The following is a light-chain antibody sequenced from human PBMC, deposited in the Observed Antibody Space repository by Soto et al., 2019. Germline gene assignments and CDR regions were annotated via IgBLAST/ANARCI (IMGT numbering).Light chain of an antibody. CDR3: QQHDIWPPYT. CDR1: QNIRSS. CDR2: DAS. J-gene: IGKJ2*01. Sequence: EIVMTQSPATLAVSPGERVTLSCRASQNIRSSLAWYQQRPGQAPRLLIYDASTRATGIPPRFSGGGSGTEFTVTISSLQSEDFAIYYCQQHDIWPPYTFGQGTKVDIK. V-gene: IGKV3-15*01.